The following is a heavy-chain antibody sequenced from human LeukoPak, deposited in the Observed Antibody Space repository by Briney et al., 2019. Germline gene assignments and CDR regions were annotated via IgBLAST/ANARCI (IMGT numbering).Heavy chain of an antibody. CDR2: ISYDGSNK. V-gene: IGHV3-30-3*01. CDR3: AKDMHEYGSGALSNDAFDI. J-gene: IGHJ3*02. CDR1: GFTSSSYA. Sequence: GGSLRLSCAASGFTSSSYAMHWVRQAPGKGLEWVAVISYDGSNKYYADSVKGRFTISRDNAKNSLYLQMNSLRAEDTALYYCAKDMHEYGSGALSNDAFDIWGQGTMVTVSS. D-gene: IGHD3-10*01.